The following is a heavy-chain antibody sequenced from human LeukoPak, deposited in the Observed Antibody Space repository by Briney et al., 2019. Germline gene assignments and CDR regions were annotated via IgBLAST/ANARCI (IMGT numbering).Heavy chain of an antibody. V-gene: IGHV3-7*01. CDR2: IKEDGSEQ. CDR1: GFTFSSYA. Sequence: GGSLRLSCAASGFTFSSYAMSWVRQAPGKGLEWVANIKEDGSEQVYMDSVKGRFTISRDNAENSLYLQMNSLRAEDTAVYFCARDPYNNNYGAFDIWGQGTMVTVSS. J-gene: IGHJ3*02. D-gene: IGHD4-11*01. CDR3: ARDPYNNNYGAFDI.